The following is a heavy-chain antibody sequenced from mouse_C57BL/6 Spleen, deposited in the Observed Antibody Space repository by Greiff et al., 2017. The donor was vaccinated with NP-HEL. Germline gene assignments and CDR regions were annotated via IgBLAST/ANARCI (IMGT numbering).Heavy chain of an antibody. V-gene: IGHV1-76*01. CDR1: GYTFTDYY. J-gene: IGHJ2*01. Sequence: VQLQQSGAELVRPGASVKLSCKASGYTFTDYYINWVKQRPGQGIEWIARIYPGSGNTYYNEKFKGKATLTAEKSSSTAYMQLSSLTSEDSAVYFGLVPFFDYWGQGTTLTVSS. CDR3: LVPFFDY. CDR2: IYPGSGNT. D-gene: IGHD1-1*02.